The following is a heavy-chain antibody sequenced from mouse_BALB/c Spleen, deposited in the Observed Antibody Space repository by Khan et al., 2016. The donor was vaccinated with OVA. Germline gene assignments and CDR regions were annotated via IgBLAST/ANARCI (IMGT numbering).Heavy chain of an antibody. V-gene: IGHV2-9-2*01. J-gene: IGHJ1*01. CDR3: VRSGNYYGSFYVYFDV. Sequence: VQLQESGPGLVAPSQSLSITCTVSGFSLTNYDISWIRQPPGKGLEWLGVIWTGRGTNYNSAFMSRLSISKAKSKSQVFLKMNSLQSDDKAIYYCVRSGNYYGSFYVYFDVWGAGTTVTVSS. D-gene: IGHD1-1*01. CDR2: IWTGRGT. CDR1: GFSLTNYD.